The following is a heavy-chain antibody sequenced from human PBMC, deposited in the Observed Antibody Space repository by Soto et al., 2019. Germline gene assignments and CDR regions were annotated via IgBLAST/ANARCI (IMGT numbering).Heavy chain of an antibody. Sequence: SMKVSCKASGGTFSSYAISWVRPAPGQGLEWMGGIIPIFGTANYAQKFQGRVTITADESTSTAYMELSSLRSEDTAVYYCASRYCGGDCVSYYYYGMDVWGQGTTVTVSS. J-gene: IGHJ6*02. CDR2: IIPIFGTA. CDR1: GGTFSSYA. D-gene: IGHD2-21*02. CDR3: ASRYCGGDCVSYYYYGMDV. V-gene: IGHV1-69*13.